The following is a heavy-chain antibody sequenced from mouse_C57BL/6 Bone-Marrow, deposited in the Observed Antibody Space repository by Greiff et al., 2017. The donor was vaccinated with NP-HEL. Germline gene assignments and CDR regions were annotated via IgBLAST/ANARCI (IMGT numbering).Heavy chain of an antibody. Sequence: QVQLQQSGAELVRPGTSVKMSCKASGYTFTNYLIGWAKPRPGHGLEWIGDIYPGSGYTNYNEKFKGKVTLTADKSSSTAYMPFSRLTSEDSAISYCARLSYYGFDYWGQGTTLTVSS. CDR2: IYPGSGYT. D-gene: IGHD1-1*01. CDR1: GYTFTNYL. V-gene: IGHV1-63*01. CDR3: ARLSYYGFDY. J-gene: IGHJ2*01.